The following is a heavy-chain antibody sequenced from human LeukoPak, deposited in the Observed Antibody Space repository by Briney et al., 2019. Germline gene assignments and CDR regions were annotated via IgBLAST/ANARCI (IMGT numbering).Heavy chain of an antibody. CDR2: IYNAKKT. CDR3: AQTTGWPGFDF. CDR1: GASTSSRY. Sequence: SETLLLICSTSGASTSSRYWSWIRQFPGGTLEWIGHIYNAKKTKYNPSLTSRVTISVDTSSNQFSLSLTSLTAADTAIYYCAQTTGWPGFDFWGPGTLVTVSS. D-gene: IGHD1-14*01. V-gene: IGHV4-59*08. J-gene: IGHJ4*02.